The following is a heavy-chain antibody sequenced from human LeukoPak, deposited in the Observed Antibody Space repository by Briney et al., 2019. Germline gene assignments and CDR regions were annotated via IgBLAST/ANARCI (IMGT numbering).Heavy chain of an antibody. D-gene: IGHD2-2*01. CDR3: ARPLVPAATTGFDY. CDR1: GGSISSSTYY. Sequence: PSETLSLTCTVSGGSISSSTYYWGWLRQPPGTGLEWLGSISYGGSTYYNSSLKDRVTISVDTSKNQFSLKLNSVTAADTAVYYCARPLVPAATTGFDYWGQGTLVTVSS. V-gene: IGHV4-39*01. J-gene: IGHJ4*02. CDR2: ISYGGST.